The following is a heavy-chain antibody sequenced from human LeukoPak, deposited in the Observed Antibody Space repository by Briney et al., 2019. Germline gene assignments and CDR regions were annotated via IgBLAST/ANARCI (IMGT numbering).Heavy chain of an antibody. CDR1: GFTFSNYW. J-gene: IGHJ4*02. D-gene: IGHD4-11*01. V-gene: IGHV3-7*01. Sequence: GGSLRLSCAASGFTFSNYWMSSVRQGPGKGLEWGANIKEVGSEKYYVDSVKGRFTISRDNAKNSLYLQMNSLRVEDTAVYYCARDTNSNYGSVDYWGQGTLVTVSS. CDR2: IKEVGSEK. CDR3: ARDTNSNYGSVDY.